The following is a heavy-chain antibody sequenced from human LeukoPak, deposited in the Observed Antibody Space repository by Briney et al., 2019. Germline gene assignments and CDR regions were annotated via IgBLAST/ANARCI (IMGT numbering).Heavy chain of an antibody. Sequence: KSSETLSLTCTVSGGSISSFYWSWFRQPPGKGLEWIGLMYYSGSTYYNPSLKSRVSLSVDTSKNQFSLKLNSVTAADTAVYYCARAGYDTATGYCGAFDIWGQGTMVTVSS. CDR2: MYYSGST. V-gene: IGHV4-59*01. J-gene: IGHJ3*02. CDR3: ARAGYDTATGYCGAFDI. CDR1: GGSISSFY. D-gene: IGHD3-9*01.